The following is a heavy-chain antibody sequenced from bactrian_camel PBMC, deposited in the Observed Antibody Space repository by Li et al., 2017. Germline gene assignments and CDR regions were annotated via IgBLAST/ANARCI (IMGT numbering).Heavy chain of an antibody. J-gene: IGHJ4*01. V-gene: IGHV3-3*01. CDR3: AAAKYGNSWTGCGFGMWIVSY. Sequence: HVQLVESGGGLVQPGESLRLSCAPSESTSIRRSVAWFRQAPGKEREGVAAICGVGARTFSTYADSAKDRFTISQDKATNTVFLEMNSLKPEDSAMYYCAAAKYGNSWTGCGFGMWIVSYWGQGTQVTVS. CDR1: ESTSIRRS. D-gene: IGHD5*01. CDR2: ICGVGART.